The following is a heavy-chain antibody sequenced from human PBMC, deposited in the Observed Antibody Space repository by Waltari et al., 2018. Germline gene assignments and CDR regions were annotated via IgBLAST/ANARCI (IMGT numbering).Heavy chain of an antibody. J-gene: IGHJ4*02. CDR3: ARRFGPSSSWYAPYYFDY. Sequence: EVQLVESGGGLVQPGGSLRLSCAASGFTFSSYWMSWVRQAPRRGLEWVANIKQDGSEKYYVDSVKGRFTISRDNAKNSLYLQMNSLRAEDTAVYYCARRFGPSSSWYAPYYFDYWGQGTLVTVSS. V-gene: IGHV3-7*01. CDR1: GFTFSSYW. D-gene: IGHD6-13*01. CDR2: IKQDGSEK.